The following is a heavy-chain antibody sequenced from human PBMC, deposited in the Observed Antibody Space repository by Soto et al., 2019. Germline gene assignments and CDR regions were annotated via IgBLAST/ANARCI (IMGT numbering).Heavy chain of an antibody. CDR1: GYTFNGYA. CDR2: INAGNGHT. J-gene: IGHJ4*02. CDR3: ARGYSGYDFDY. V-gene: IGHV1-3*01. D-gene: IGHD5-12*01. Sequence: ASVKVSFKASGYTFNGYAMHWVRQAPGQRLEWMGWINAGNGHTKYSQKFQGRVTITRDTSASTSYMELSSLRSEDTAVYYCARGYSGYDFDYWGQGTLVTVSS.